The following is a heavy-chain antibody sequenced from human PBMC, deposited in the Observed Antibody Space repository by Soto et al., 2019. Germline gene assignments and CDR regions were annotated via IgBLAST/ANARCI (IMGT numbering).Heavy chain of an antibody. J-gene: IGHJ5*02. Sequence: GGSLRLSCAASGFTFSNAWMSWVRQAPGKGLEWVGRIKSKTDGGTTDYAAPVKGRFTISRDDSKNTLYLQMNSLKTEDTAVYYCTTFIAAAGTSEGDPWGQGTLVTVSS. CDR2: IKSKTDGGTT. CDR3: TTFIAAAGTSEGDP. D-gene: IGHD6-13*01. CDR1: GFTFSNAW. V-gene: IGHV3-15*01.